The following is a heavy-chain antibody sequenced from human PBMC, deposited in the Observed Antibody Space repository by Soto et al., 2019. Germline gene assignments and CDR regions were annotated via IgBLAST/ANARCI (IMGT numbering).Heavy chain of an antibody. CDR2: IHHSGGT. Sequence: QVQPREPAPGLVNLRGPLSLPSLFPGASSASHAGWGWFRQPPNKGLEWIAEIHHSGGTNYNPSLMSRATISVDNSKNQFSLKLISATAADTAVYYCVRNGYYSLDYWGQGTLVSVSS. CDR1: GASSASHAG. V-gene: IGHV4-4*03. D-gene: IGHD3-3*01. J-gene: IGHJ4*02. CDR3: VRNGYYSLDY.